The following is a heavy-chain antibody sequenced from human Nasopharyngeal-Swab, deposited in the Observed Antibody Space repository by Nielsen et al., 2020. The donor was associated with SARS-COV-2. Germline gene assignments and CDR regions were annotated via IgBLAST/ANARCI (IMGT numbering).Heavy chain of an antibody. CDR2: INPSGGST. V-gene: IGHV1-46*01. J-gene: IGHJ5*02. CDR1: GYTFTSYY. D-gene: IGHD6-13*01. Sequence: ASVKVSCKASGYTFTSYYMHWVRQAPGQGLEWMGIINPSGGSTSYAQKFQGRVTMTRDTSTSTVYMELSSLRSEDTAVYYCARDLAGANIAAAGRFDPWGQGTLVTVSS. CDR3: ARDLAGANIAAAGRFDP.